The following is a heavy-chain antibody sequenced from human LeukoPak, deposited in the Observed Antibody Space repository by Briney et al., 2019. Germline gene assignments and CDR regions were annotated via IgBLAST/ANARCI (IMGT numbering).Heavy chain of an antibody. CDR3: TGGRSDRGYYGIDV. Sequence: GGSLRLSCAASGFSFSDHYMDWVRQAPGQGLEWVGRIRNKARSYTTEYAASVTGRFTISRDDSKNSLYLQMNSLTIEDTAVYYCTGGRSDRGYYGIDVWGQGTTVIVSS. CDR2: IRNKARSYTT. J-gene: IGHJ6*02. CDR1: GFSFSDHY. V-gene: IGHV3-72*01.